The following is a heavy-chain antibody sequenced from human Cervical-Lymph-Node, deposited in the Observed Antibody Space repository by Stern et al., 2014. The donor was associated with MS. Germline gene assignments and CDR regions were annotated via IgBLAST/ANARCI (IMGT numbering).Heavy chain of an antibody. CDR3: ARDREVATLEYYHYHYGMDV. CDR2: LSSSGAYM. J-gene: IGHJ6*02. D-gene: IGHD5-12*01. CDR1: GFTFSSYR. Sequence: EVKLVESGGGLVKPGGSLRLSCAASGFTFSSYRMNWVRQAPGKGLQWVSSLSSSGAYMHSADEVKGRFTISRDNAKNSRYLQMNSLRAEDTAVYYCARDREVATLEYYHYHYGMDVWGQGTTVTVSS. V-gene: IGHV3-21*02.